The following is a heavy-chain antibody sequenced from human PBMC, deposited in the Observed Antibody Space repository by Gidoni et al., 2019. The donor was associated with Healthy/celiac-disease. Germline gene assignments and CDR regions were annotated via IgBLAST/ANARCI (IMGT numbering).Heavy chain of an antibody. J-gene: IGHJ4*02. CDR3: AKGRSRSGFDY. Sequence: EVQLVESGGGLVQPGRSLRLSCAASGFHFDDYAMHWVRQAPGKGLGWVSGISWNSGSIGYADSVKGRFTISRDNAKNSLYLQMNSLRAEDTALYYCAKGRSRSGFDYWGQGTLVTVSS. V-gene: IGHV3-9*01. CDR2: ISWNSGSI. CDR1: GFHFDDYA. D-gene: IGHD2-15*01.